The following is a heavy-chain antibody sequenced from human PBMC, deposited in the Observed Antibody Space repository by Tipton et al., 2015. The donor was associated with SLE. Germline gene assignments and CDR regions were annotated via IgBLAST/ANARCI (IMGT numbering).Heavy chain of an antibody. CDR2: INHSGST. CDR3: AGVSRDACEI. V-gene: IGHV4-39*07. D-gene: IGHD5/OR15-5a*01. Sequence: TLSLTCTVSGGSISSSSYYWSWIRQPPGKGLEWIGEINHSGSTNYNPSLKSRVTISVDTSKNQFSLKLSSVTAADTAVYYCAGVSRDACEIWGQGTMVTVSS. J-gene: IGHJ3*02. CDR1: GGSISSSSYY.